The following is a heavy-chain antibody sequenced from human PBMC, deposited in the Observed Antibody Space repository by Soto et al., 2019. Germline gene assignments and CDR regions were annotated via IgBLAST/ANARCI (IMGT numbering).Heavy chain of an antibody. Sequence: PGGSLRISCVACGFIFTDYAVGGVRQGPGKGLEWVAGISFSGDNTNYADSVKGRFITSRDNSKNTLYLLMNRLRAEDIGIYYCAKIAPVGSFGFELARDYWGQGILVTVSS. CDR2: ISFSGDNT. CDR3: AKIAPVGSFGFELARDY. J-gene: IGHJ4*02. D-gene: IGHD2-8*02. V-gene: IGHV3-23*01. CDR1: GFIFTDYA.